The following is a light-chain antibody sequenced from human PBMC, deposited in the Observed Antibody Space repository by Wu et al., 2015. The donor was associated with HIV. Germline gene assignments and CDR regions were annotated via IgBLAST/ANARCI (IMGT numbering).Light chain of an antibody. J-gene: IGKJ1*01. CDR2: KAS. CDR3: QQYNSYSRT. CDR1: QSISDW. Sequence: DIQMTQSPSTLSASVGDRVTITCRASQSISDWLAWYQQKPGKVPQLLIYKASNLQSGVPLRFSGSGSGTEFTLTISSLQPDDFATYYCQQYNSYSRTFGQGTRVEIK. V-gene: IGKV1-5*03.